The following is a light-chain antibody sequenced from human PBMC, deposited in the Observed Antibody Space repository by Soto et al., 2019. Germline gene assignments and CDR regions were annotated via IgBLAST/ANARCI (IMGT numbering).Light chain of an antibody. Sequence: EVVLTQSPGTLSLSRGERATLSCRASERIYSAYLGWYQQKPGQAPRLLIYGASSRATGIPDRFSGSGSGTDFTLTISRLEPEDFAVYYCQQYGSSPPMTFGGGTKVDI. V-gene: IGKV3-20*01. CDR2: GAS. CDR1: ERIYSAY. J-gene: IGKJ4*01. CDR3: QQYGSSPPMT.